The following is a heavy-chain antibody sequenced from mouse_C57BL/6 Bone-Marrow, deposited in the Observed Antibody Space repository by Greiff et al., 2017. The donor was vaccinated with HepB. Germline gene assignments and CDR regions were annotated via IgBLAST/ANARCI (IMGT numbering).Heavy chain of an antibody. D-gene: IGHD2-4*01. J-gene: IGHJ4*01. CDR1: GYTFTDYE. Sequence: QVQLQQSGAELVRPGASVTLSCKASGYTFTDYEMHWVKQTPVHGLEWIGAIDPETGGTSYNQKFKGKAILTADKSSSTAYMKLRILTSEDSAVYSCTVCDYDRSIDYWGQGTSVTVSS. CDR3: TVCDYDRSIDY. CDR2: IDPETGGT. V-gene: IGHV1-15*01.